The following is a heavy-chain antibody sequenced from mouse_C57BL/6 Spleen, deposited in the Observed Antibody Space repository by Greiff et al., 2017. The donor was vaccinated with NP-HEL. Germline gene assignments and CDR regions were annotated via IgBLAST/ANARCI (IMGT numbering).Heavy chain of an antibody. CDR1: GYTFTSYW. CDR3: ARDSNYERGVYFDY. V-gene: IGHV1-55*01. D-gene: IGHD2-5*01. Sequence: QVQLQQPGAELVKPGASVKMSCKASGYTFTSYWITWVKQRPGQGLEWIGDIYPGSGSTNYNEKFKSKATLTVDTSSSTAYMQLSSLTSEDSAVYYCARDSNYERGVYFDYWGQGTTRTVSS. CDR2: IYPGSGST. J-gene: IGHJ2*01.